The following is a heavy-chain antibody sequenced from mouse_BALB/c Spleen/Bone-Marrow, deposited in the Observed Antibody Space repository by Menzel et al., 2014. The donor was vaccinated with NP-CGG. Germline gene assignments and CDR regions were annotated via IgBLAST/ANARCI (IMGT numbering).Heavy chain of an antibody. CDR3: ARRGYYGNYYYAMDY. D-gene: IGHD2-1*01. V-gene: IGHV14-3*02. CDR1: GFNIKDTY. J-gene: IGHJ4*01. Sequence: EVKLVESGAELVKPGASVKLPCTASGFNIKDTYMHWVKQRPEQGLEWIGRIDPANGNTKYDPKFQGKATITADTSSNTAYLQLSSLTSEDTAVYYCARRGYYGNYYYAMDYWGQGTSVTVSS. CDR2: IDPANGNT.